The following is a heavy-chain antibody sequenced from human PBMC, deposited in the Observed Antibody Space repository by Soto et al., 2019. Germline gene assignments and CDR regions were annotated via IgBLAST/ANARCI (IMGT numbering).Heavy chain of an antibody. CDR1: GGSVSSGSYY. J-gene: IGHJ4*02. CDR2: IYYSGST. Sequence: SETLSLTCTVSGGSVSSGSYYWSWIRQPPGKGLEWIGYIYYSGSTNYNPSLKSRVTISVDTSKNQFSLKLSSVTAADTAVYYCARESIRATVAQIDYWGQGTLVTVSS. D-gene: IGHD4-17*01. CDR3: ARESIRATVAQIDY. V-gene: IGHV4-61*01.